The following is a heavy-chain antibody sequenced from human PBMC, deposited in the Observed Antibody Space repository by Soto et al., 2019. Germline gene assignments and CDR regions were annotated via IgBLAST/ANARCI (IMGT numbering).Heavy chain of an antibody. CDR1: GYTFPNYG. D-gene: IGHD6-6*01. CDR2: ISAYNGNT. CDR3: ARGDSSSGLEP. J-gene: IGHJ5*02. V-gene: IGHV1-18*01. Sequence: QVQVVQSGTEVKKPGSSVQVSCKASGYTFPNYGISWVRQATGPGLEWMGWISAYNGNTNYAQIFQGRVTLTTDTSTTTAYMELRSLRSDDTAVYYWARGDSSSGLEPWGQGTLVTVSS.